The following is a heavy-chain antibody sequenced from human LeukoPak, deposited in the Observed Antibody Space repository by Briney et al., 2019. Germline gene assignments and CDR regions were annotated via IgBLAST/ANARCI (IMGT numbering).Heavy chain of an antibody. Sequence: GGSLRLSCAASGFTFSDYNMRWIRQAPGKVLEWVSSISRSGSTKYYADSVKGRFTISRDNAKNSLYLQMNSLRAEDTAVYYCAELGITMIGGVWGKGTTVTISS. CDR3: AELGITMIGGV. CDR2: ISRSGSTK. V-gene: IGHV3-11*04. CDR1: GFTFSDYN. D-gene: IGHD3-10*02. J-gene: IGHJ6*04.